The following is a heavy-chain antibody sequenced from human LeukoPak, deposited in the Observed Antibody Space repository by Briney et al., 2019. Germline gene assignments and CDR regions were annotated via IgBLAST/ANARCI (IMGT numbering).Heavy chain of an antibody. J-gene: IGHJ6*03. CDR2: IYPGDSDT. D-gene: IGHD5-12*01. Sequence: GESLKISCKGSGYSFTSYWIGWVRQMPGKGLEWMGIIYPGDSDTRYSPSFQGQVTISADKSISTAYLQWSSLKASDTAMYYCARLYSGYEILYSNYYYYYYMDVWGKGTTVTVSS. V-gene: IGHV5-51*01. CDR3: ARLYSGYEILYSNYYYYYYMDV. CDR1: GYSFTSYW.